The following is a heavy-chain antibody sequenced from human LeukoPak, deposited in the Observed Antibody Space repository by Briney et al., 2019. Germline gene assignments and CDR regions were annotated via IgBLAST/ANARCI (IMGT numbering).Heavy chain of an antibody. CDR1: GFTCSSYT. J-gene: IGHJ6*02. Sequence: GGSLRLSCAASGFTCSSYTMNWVRQAPGKGLEWVSYISSSSSLIRFADSVKGRFTISRDNANNSLYLQMNSLRAEDTAVYFCARGHSSGCYDVWGQGTTVTVSS. CDR2: ISSSSSLI. V-gene: IGHV3-21*05. D-gene: IGHD6-19*01. CDR3: ARGHSSGCYDV.